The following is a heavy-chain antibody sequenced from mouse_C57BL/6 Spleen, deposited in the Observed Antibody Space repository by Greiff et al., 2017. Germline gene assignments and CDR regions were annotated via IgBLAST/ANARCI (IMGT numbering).Heavy chain of an antibody. D-gene: IGHD3-2*02. CDR1: GYAFSSSW. V-gene: IGHV1-82*01. CDR2: IYPGDGDT. J-gene: IGHJ2*01. CDR3: AIDSSGFYYFDY. Sequence: SLPELVKPGASVKISCKASGYAFSSSWMNWVKQRPGKGLEWIGRIYPGDGDTNYNGKFKGKAALTADKSSSTAYMQLSSLTSEDSAVYFCAIDSSGFYYFDYWGQGTTLTVSS.